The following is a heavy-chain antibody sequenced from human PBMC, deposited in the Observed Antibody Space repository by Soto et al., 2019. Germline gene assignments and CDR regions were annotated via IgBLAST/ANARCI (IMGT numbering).Heavy chain of an antibody. CDR3: ANLWGADYGSGIWFDP. Sequence: EVQLLESGGGLVQPGGSLRLSCAASGFTFSSYAMSWVRQAPGKGLEWVSAISGSGGSTYYADSVKGRFTISRDNXKXXLYLQMNSLRAEDTAVYYCANLWGADYGSGIWFDPWGQGTLVTVSS. V-gene: IGHV3-23*01. CDR1: GFTFSSYA. D-gene: IGHD3-10*01. CDR2: ISGSGGST. J-gene: IGHJ5*02.